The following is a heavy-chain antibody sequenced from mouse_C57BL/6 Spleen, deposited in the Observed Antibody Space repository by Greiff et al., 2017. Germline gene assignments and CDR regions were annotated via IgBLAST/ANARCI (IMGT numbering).Heavy chain of an antibody. CDR2: IDPSDSYT. Sequence: QVQLQQPGAELVKPGASVKLSCKASGYTFTSYWMQWVKQRPGQGLEWIGEIDPSDSYTNYNQKFKGKATLTVDTSSSTAYMQLSSLTSEDSAVYYCARGGEGGFFFDYWGQGTTLTVSS. CDR1: GYTFTSYW. V-gene: IGHV1-50*01. CDR3: ARGGEGGFFFDY. J-gene: IGHJ2*01.